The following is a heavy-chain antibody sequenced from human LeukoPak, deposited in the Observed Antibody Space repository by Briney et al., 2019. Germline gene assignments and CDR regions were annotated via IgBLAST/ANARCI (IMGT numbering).Heavy chain of an antibody. V-gene: IGHV1-69*05. CDR3: ARDRGSYSSSAPFDY. J-gene: IGHJ4*02. Sequence: SVRDSCKTSRGTFNRYTISWVRQAPGQGLEWMGGIIHLLGTPNYAQKFQGRVTITTDETTSTAYMGLSSLRSEDTAVYYCARDRGSYSSSAPFDYWGQGTLVTVSS. D-gene: IGHD6-13*01. CDR1: RGTFNRYT. CDR2: IIHLLGTP.